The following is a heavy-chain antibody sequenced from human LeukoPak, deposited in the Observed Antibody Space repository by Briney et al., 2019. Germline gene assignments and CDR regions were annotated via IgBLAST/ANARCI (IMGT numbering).Heavy chain of an antibody. V-gene: IGHV3-23*01. CDR1: GFAFNTYA. Sequence: PGGSLRLYCAASGFAFNTYAMSWVRQAPGKGLECVSGITGSGDRTYYADSVKGRFTISRDNAKNTLYLQMNNLRVDDTAIYYCSRDNYGDNDFWGQGTLVTVSS. J-gene: IGHJ4*02. D-gene: IGHD3-16*01. CDR3: SRDNYGDNDF. CDR2: ITGSGDRT.